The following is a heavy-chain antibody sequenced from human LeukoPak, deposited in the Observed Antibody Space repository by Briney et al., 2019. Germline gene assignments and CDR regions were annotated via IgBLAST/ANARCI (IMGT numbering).Heavy chain of an antibody. Sequence: PSETLSLTCGVSGGXVTSTNWWTWVRQPPGKGLEWIGEVHLDGRTNYNPSLKSRLTMSVDLSENHVSLKLTPVTAADTAVYYCAREGGFYRPLDYSGQGTLVTVSS. CDR2: VHLDGRT. V-gene: IGHV4-4*02. D-gene: IGHD3-3*01. J-gene: IGHJ4*02. CDR1: GGXVTSTNW. CDR3: AREGGFYRPLDY.